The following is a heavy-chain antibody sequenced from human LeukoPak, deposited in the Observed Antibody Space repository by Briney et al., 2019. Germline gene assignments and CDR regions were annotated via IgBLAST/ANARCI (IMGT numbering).Heavy chain of an antibody. CDR2: INGDTGNT. CDR1: GYTFSTYS. J-gene: IGHJ4*02. D-gene: IGHD2/OR15-2a*01. Sequence: ASVKVSCKASGYTFSTYSIHWVRQAPAQRLEWMGWINGDTGNTMYSQKFQGRVTFTRDTGASTAYMEVSSLRSEDTALYYCARSSNIPFDYWGQGTLVTVS. CDR3: ARSSNIPFDY. V-gene: IGHV1-3*01.